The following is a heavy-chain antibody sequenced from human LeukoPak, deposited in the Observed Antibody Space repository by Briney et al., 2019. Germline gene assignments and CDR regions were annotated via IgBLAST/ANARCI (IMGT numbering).Heavy chain of an antibody. J-gene: IGHJ4*02. V-gene: IGHV3-43D*03. CDR2: ISWDGGIT. D-gene: IGHD2-21*02. CDR3: AKGRGFYWGGDRYLDY. Sequence: GGSLRLSCAASGFTFDGYAMHWVRQAPGKGLEWVSLISWDGGITSYTDSVKGRFTISRDNSKNSLYLQMNSLRAEDTALYYCAKGRGFYWGGDRYLDYWGQGTLV. CDR1: GFTFDGYA.